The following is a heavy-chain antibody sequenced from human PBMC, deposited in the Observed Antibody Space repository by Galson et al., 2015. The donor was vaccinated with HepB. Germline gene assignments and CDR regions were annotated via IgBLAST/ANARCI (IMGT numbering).Heavy chain of an antibody. V-gene: IGHV2-5*02. Sequence: PALVKPTQTLTLTCTFSGFSLSTSGVGVGWIRQPPGKALEWLALIYWDDDKRYSPSLKSRLTITKDTSKNQVVLTMTNMDPVDTATYYCAHLLPYYYDSSGYSYFDYWGQGTLVTVSS. CDR3: AHLLPYYYDSSGYSYFDY. J-gene: IGHJ4*02. D-gene: IGHD3-22*01. CDR1: GFSLSTSGVG. CDR2: IYWDDDK.